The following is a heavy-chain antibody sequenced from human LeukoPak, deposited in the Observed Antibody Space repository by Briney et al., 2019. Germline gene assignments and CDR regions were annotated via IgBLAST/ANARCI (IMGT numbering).Heavy chain of an antibody. J-gene: IGHJ4*02. V-gene: IGHV4-39*01. CDR2: IYYSGST. CDR1: GGSISSSSYY. D-gene: IGHD6-13*01. Sequence: SETLSLTCTVSGGSISSSSYYWGWIRQPPGKGLEWIGSIYYSGSTYYNPSLKSRVTISVDTSKNQFSLKLSSVTAADTAVYYCALGGYSSSWYDTLDCWGQGTLVTVSS. CDR3: ALGGYSSSWYDTLDC.